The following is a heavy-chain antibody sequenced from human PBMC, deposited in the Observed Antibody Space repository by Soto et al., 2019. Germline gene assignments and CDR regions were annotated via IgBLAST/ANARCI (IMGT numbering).Heavy chain of an antibody. CDR3: AKVISTIGSKQCLAQTKHQALDY. J-gene: IGHJ4*02. Sequence: QVNLVQSGAEVKKPGASVKVSCKASGYNFNGYYIHWVRQAPGQGLEWMGWMNPNTGGANYAQKFQGKVIMTTDTSISTAYLELRSLTSDDTAVYYCAKVISTIGSKQCLAQTKHQALDYWGQGTLVTVSS. CDR1: GYNFNGYY. V-gene: IGHV1-2*02. CDR2: MNPNTGGA. D-gene: IGHD6-19*01.